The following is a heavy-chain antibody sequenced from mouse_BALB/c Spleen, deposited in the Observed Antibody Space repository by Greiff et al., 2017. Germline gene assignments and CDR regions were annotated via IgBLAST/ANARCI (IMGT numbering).Heavy chain of an antibody. V-gene: IGHV14-3*02. CDR1: GFNIKDTY. J-gene: IGHJ4*01. CDR3: ASEDSSGYAMDY. CDR2: IDPANGNT. D-gene: IGHD3-2*01. Sequence: EVQRVESGAELVKPGASVKLSCTASGFNIKDTYMHWVKQRPEQGLEWIGRIDPANGNTKYDPKFQGKATITADTSSNTAYLQLSSLTSEDTAVYYCASEDSSGYAMDYWGQGTSVTVSS.